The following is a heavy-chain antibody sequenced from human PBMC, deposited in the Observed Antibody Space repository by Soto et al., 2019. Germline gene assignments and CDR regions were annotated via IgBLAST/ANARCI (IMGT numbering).Heavy chain of an antibody. Sequence: QLQLQASGPGLVKPSETLSLTCTVSGGSISSSSYYWGWIRQPPGKGLEWIGSIYYSVSTYYNPSLKSRVTISVDTSKNQSSLKLSSVTAADTAVYYCARRAPYYDSSGPLDYWGQGTLVTVSS. J-gene: IGHJ4*02. CDR2: IYYSVST. V-gene: IGHV4-39*01. CDR1: GGSISSSSYY. CDR3: ARRAPYYDSSGPLDY. D-gene: IGHD3-22*01.